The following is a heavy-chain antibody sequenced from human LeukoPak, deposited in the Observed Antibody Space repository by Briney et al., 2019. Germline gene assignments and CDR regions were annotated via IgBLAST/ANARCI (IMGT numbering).Heavy chain of an antibody. CDR1: GGTFSSYA. Sequence: SVTVSCKASGGTFSSYAISWVRQAPGQGLEWMGGIIPIFGTANYAQKLQGRVTITADESTSTAYMELSSLRSEDTAVYYCARAQSARYYDSSGYPRWYYGMDVWGQGTTVTVSS. CDR2: IIPIFGTA. D-gene: IGHD3-22*01. V-gene: IGHV1-69*01. J-gene: IGHJ6*02. CDR3: ARAQSARYYDSSGYPRWYYGMDV.